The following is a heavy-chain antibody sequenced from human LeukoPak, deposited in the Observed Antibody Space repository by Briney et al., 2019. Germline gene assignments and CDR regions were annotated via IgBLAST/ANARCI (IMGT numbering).Heavy chain of an antibody. J-gene: IGHJ4*02. CDR2: ISAGGGRT. V-gene: IGHV3-23*01. CDR1: GFTFSSCA. Sequence: GGSLRLSCAASGFTFSSCAMSWVRPAPGKGLEWVSGISAGGGRTFYADSVKGRFTISRDNSKNTLSLQMNSLKAEDTAIYYCAKDPTDFDSSGQTYFDYWGQGTLVTVSS. CDR3: AKDPTDFDSSGQTYFDY. D-gene: IGHD3-22*01.